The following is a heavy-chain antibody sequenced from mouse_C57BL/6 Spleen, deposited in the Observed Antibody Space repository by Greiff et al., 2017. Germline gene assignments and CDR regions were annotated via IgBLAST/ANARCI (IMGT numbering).Heavy chain of an antibody. CDR3: ARGYYYYAMDY. CDR2: IYPRDGST. CDR1: GYTFTAHT. J-gene: IGHJ4*01. V-gene: IGHV1-78*01. Sequence: QVQLQQSDAELVKPGASVKISCKVSGYTFTAHTIHWMKQRPEQGLEWIGYIYPRDGSTKYNEKFKGKATLTVDKSSSTAYMQLHSLTSEDSVVYFCARGYYYYAMDYWGQGTSVTVSS. D-gene: IGHD1-2*01.